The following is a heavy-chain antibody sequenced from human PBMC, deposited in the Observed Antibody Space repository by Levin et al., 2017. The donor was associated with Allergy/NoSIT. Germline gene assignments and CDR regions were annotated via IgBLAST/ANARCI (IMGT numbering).Heavy chain of an antibody. Sequence: GESLKISCKASGYIFTGHWIHWVRQAPGQGLEWMGWINPKSGGTNYAQKFQGRVTMTRDTSISTAYMELSSLRSDDTAVYYCARIAAASPPVWGQGTLVTVSS. J-gene: IGHJ4*02. CDR3: ARIAAASPPV. V-gene: IGHV1-2*02. CDR1: GYIFTGHW. D-gene: IGHD2-2*01. CDR2: INPKSGGT.